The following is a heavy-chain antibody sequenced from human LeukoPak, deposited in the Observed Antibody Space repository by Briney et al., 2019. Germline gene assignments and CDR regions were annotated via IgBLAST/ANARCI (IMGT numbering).Heavy chain of an antibody. J-gene: IGHJ4*02. Sequence: SETLSLTCTVSGGSISSGSYYWSWIRQPAGKGLEWIGRIYTSGSTNYNPSLKSRVTISVDTSKNQFSLKLSSVTAADTAVYYCAREGGSGSFNIDYWGQGTLVTVSS. CDR3: AREGGSGSFNIDY. V-gene: IGHV4-61*02. CDR1: GGSISSGSYY. CDR2: IYTSGST. D-gene: IGHD3-10*01.